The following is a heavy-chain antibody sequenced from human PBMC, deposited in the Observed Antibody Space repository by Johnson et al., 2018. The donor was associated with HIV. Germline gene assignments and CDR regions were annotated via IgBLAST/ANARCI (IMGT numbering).Heavy chain of an antibody. V-gene: IGHV3-30*04. CDR3: AKDWDDSYGPDALDI. D-gene: IGHD5-18*01. CDR1: GFTFSSYA. J-gene: IGHJ3*02. CDR2: ISYDGSNQ. Sequence: QVQLVESGGGVPRPGGSLRLSCAASGFTFSSYAMHWVRPAPGQGLECVAVISYDGSNQYYAASVKGRFTISRDNSKNTRYLQMNSLRAEDTAVYYCAKDWDDSYGPDALDIWGQVTMVTVSS.